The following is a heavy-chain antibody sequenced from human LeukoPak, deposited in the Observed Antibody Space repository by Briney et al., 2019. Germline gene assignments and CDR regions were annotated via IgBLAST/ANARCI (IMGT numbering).Heavy chain of an antibody. D-gene: IGHD3-22*01. CDR3: ARLSVPLCSYGTSAGYHGSSGTLDY. Sequence: ASVKVSCKASGYTFTSYGISWVRQAPGQGLEGMGWISAYNGNTNYAQKLLARVTMTTATSTSTAYMEMRNLRSDATAVYYCARLSVPLCSYGTSAGYHGSSGTLDYWGQGTLVTVSS. V-gene: IGHV1-18*01. J-gene: IGHJ4*02. CDR1: GYTFTSYG. CDR2: ISAYNGNT.